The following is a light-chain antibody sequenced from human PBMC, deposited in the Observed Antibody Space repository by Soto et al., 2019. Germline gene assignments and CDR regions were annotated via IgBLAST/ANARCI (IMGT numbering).Light chain of an antibody. CDR1: QSVNNK. CDR2: GAY. J-gene: IGKJ1*01. V-gene: IGKV3-15*01. CDR3: QQYDTWPPTT. Sequence: EIMMTQSPATLSVSPGERATLSCRASQSVNNKLAWYQQKPGQAPRLLIYGAYARATGIPARFSGSGSGTEFTLTISSLQPEDFEVYYCQQYDTWPPTTFGQGTKVEVK.